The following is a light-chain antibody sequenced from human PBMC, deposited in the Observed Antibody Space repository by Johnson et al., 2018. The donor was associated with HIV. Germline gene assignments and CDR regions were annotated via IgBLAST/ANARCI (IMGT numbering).Light chain of an antibody. CDR2: DND. CDR1: SSNIGINY. CDR3: GTWDSSLSALYV. J-gene: IGLJ1*01. V-gene: IGLV1-51*01. Sequence: QSVLTQPPSVSAAPGQKVTISCSGSSSNIGINYVSWFQQLPGTAPKLLIYDNDKRPSGIPDRFSGSKSGTSATLGITGLQTGDEADYYCGTWDSSLSALYVFGTGTTVTVL.